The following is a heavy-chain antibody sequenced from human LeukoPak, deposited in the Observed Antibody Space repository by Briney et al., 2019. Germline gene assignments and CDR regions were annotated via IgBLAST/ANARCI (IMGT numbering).Heavy chain of an antibody. CDR3: ARDGGYYFDY. J-gene: IGHJ4*02. Sequence: GGSLRLSCAASGFTFSSYWMSWVRQAPGKGLEWVAVIWYDGSNKYYADSVKGRFTISRDNSKNTLYLQMNSLRAEDTAVYYCARDGGYYFDYWGQGTLVTVSS. CDR2: IWYDGSNK. V-gene: IGHV3-33*08. CDR1: GFTFSSYW. D-gene: IGHD3-16*01.